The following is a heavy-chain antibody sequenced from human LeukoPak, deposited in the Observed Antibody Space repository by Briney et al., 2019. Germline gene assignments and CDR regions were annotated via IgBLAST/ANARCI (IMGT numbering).Heavy chain of an antibody. J-gene: IGHJ5*02. Sequence: SETLSLTCTVSGGSISSSSYYWGWIRQPPGKGLEWIGSIYYSGSTYYNPSLKSRVTISVDTSKNQFSLKLSSVTAADTAVYYCARGTIFGVVARSPIRNWFDPWGQGTLVTVSS. V-gene: IGHV4-39*07. CDR3: ARGTIFGVVARSPIRNWFDP. D-gene: IGHD3-3*01. CDR1: GGSISSSSYY. CDR2: IYYSGST.